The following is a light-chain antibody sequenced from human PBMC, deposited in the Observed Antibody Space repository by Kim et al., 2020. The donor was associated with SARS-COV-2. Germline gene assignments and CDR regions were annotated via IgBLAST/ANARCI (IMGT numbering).Light chain of an antibody. CDR1: SSNIRSYP. Sequence: QSVLTQPPSASGTPGQRVIISCSGTSSNIRSYPVNRYQQLPGTAPKLLIYGNNQRPSGVPDRFSGSKSGTSASLAISGLQSEDEADYYCAAWDDSLNGWVFGGGTQLTVL. CDR3: AAWDDSLNGWV. J-gene: IGLJ3*02. CDR2: GNN. V-gene: IGLV1-44*01.